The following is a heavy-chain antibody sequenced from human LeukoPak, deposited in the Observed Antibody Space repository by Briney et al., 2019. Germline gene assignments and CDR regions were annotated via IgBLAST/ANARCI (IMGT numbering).Heavy chain of an antibody. D-gene: IGHD3-16*02. CDR2: IYSGGST. Sequence: GGSLRLSCAASGFTVSSNYMSWVRQAPGKGLEWVSVIYSGGSTYYADSVKGRFTISRDNSKNTLYLQMNSRRAEDTAVYYCARANDYVWGSYRPYYFDYWGQGTLVTVSS. J-gene: IGHJ4*02. CDR1: GFTVSSNY. V-gene: IGHV3-53*01. CDR3: ARANDYVWGSYRPYYFDY.